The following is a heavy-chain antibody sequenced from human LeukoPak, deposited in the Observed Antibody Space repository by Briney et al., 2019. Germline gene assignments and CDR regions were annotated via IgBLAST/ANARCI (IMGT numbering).Heavy chain of an antibody. J-gene: IGHJ6*03. CDR2: IYPGDSDT. CDR1: GYSFTSYW. D-gene: IGHD3-22*01. V-gene: IGHV5-51*01. Sequence: GESLKISCKGSGYSFTSYWIGWVRQMPGKGLEWMGSIYPGDSDTRYSPSFQGQVTISADKSISTAYLQWSSLKASDTAMYYCARHIPNYYDSSGFGYYYMDVWGKGTTVTISS. CDR3: ARHIPNYYDSSGFGYYYMDV.